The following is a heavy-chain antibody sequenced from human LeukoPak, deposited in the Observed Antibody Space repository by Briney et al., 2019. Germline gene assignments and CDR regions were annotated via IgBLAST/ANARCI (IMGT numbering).Heavy chain of an antibody. D-gene: IGHD2-21*02. CDR2: INHSGST. CDR3: ARVYCGGDCYSGGPKYYFDY. Sequence: SETLSLTCAVYGGSFSGYYWSWIRQPPRKGLEWIGEINHSGSTNYNPSLKSRVTISVDTSKNQFSLKLSSVTAADTAVYYCARVYCGGDCYSGGPKYYFDYWGQGTLVTVSS. J-gene: IGHJ4*02. V-gene: IGHV4-34*01. CDR1: GGSFSGYY.